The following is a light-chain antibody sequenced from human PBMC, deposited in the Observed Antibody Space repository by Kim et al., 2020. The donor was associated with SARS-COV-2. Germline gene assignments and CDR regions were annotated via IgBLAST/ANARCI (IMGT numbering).Light chain of an antibody. CDR2: GIS. Sequence: EIVLMQSPGTLALSPGHRATLTCKTSQPVASSYFAWFQQKPGQAPRLLIYGISTRATDIPDRFSGGGSGTDFTLTISRREAEDFAVYYCQQYGTPFGGGTTVE. V-gene: IGKV3-20*01. CDR3: QQYGTP. CDR1: QPVASSY. J-gene: IGKJ4*01.